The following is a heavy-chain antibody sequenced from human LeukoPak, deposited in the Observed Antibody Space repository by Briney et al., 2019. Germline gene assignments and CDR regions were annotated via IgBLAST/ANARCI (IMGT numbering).Heavy chain of an antibody. CDR1: GFTFSSYA. CDR2: ISGSGYNS. V-gene: IGHV3-23*01. CDR3: AKWMVRRDFWSGAFDI. J-gene: IGHJ3*02. Sequence: PGGSLRLSCAASGFTFSSYAMTWVRQAPGKGLEWVSAISGSGYNSYYADSVKGRFTISRDNSMNTLFLQMNSLRGEDTAIYYCAKWMVRRDFWSGAFDIWGQGTMVTV. D-gene: IGHD3-3*01.